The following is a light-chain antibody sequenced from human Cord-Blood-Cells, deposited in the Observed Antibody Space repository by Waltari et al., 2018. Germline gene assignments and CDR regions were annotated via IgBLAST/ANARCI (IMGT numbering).Light chain of an antibody. CDR2: AAS. V-gene: IGKV1-39*01. J-gene: IGKJ2*01. CDR3: QQSYSTPYT. Sequence: DIQMTQSTSSVSASVGDRVTITCQASQSISSYLNWYQQKPGKAPMLLIYAASSLQSGVPSRFSGSGSGTDFTLTISSLQPEDFATYYCQQSYSTPYTFGQGTKLEIK. CDR1: QSISSY.